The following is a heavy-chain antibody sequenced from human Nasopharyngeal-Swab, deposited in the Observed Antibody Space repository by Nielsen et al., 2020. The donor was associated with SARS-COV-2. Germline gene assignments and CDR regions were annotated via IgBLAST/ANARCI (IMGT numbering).Heavy chain of an antibody. V-gene: IGHV1-46*01. Sequence: ASVQVSCKASGYTFTSYYMHWVRQPPGQGLEWMGIINPSGGSTSYAQKFQGRVTMTRDTSTSTVYMELSSLRSEDTAVYYCARDPYCSSTSCYPRVYYYYMDVWGKGTTVTVSS. J-gene: IGHJ6*03. CDR3: ARDPYCSSTSCYPRVYYYYMDV. CDR1: GYTFTSYY. CDR2: INPSGGST. D-gene: IGHD2-2*01.